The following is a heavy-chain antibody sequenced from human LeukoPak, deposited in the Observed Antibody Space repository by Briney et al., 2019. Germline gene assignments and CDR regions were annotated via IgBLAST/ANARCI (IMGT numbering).Heavy chain of an antibody. CDR1: GGTFSSYA. J-gene: IGHJ5*02. Sequence: SVKVSCKASGGTFSSYAISWVRQAPGQGLEWMGGIIPIFGTANYAQKFQGRVTITADESTSTAYMELRSLRSDDTAVYYCARVAVGATAWFDPWGQGTLVTVSS. D-gene: IGHD1-26*01. CDR2: IIPIFGTA. CDR3: ARVAVGATAWFDP. V-gene: IGHV1-69*13.